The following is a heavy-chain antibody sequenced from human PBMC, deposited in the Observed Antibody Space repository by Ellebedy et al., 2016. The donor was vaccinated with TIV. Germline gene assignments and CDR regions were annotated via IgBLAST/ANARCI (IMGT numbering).Heavy chain of an antibody. J-gene: IGHJ4*02. Sequence: AASVKVSCKASGYTFTGYYMHWVRQAPGQGLEWMGWINPNSGGTNYAQKFQGRVTMTRDTSISTVYMELSSLRSEDTAVYYCAKEYRVGGFHDYWGQGTLVTVSS. CDR2: INPNSGGT. CDR1: GYTFTGYY. V-gene: IGHV1-2*02. CDR3: AKEYRVGGFHDY. D-gene: IGHD3-16*01.